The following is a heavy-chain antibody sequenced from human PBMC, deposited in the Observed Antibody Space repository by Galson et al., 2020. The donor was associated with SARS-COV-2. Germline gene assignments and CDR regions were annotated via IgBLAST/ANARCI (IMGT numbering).Heavy chain of an antibody. J-gene: IGHJ4*02. CDR2: INQDGSQK. Sequence: GGSLRLSCAASGFTFSNYWMNCLRQAPGKGLEWLANINQDGSQKAYVDSVKGRFTISRDNAKNSVYLQMNSLTAEDSAVYYCAREHSRQTPDYWGQGTLVIVSS. CDR3: AREHSRQTPDY. D-gene: IGHD6-13*01. CDR1: GFTFSNYW. V-gene: IGHV3-7*03.